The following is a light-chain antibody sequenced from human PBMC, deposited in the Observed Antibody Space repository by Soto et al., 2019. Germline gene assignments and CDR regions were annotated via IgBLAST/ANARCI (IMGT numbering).Light chain of an antibody. V-gene: IGKV3-20*01. CDR1: QSVSSNY. CDR3: QQYGTSPFT. CDR2: GSS. J-gene: IGKJ2*01. Sequence: EIVMTQSPDTLSLSPGERATLSCRTSQSVSSNYVPWYQQKPGQAPRLLTHGSSSRATGVPDRFSGRGSGTTFTLVISRLEPEDFAVYYCQQYGTSPFTFGQGTKVDIK.